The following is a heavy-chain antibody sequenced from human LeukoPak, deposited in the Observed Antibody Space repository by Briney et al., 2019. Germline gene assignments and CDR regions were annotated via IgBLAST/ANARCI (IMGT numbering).Heavy chain of an antibody. D-gene: IGHD1-1*01. J-gene: IGHJ4*02. CDR3: ARTTLLGTQDY. V-gene: IGHV4-59*01. CDR1: RGSTNGYF. CDR2: IYYIVST. Sequence: PSETLSHTCAVSRGSTNGYFWTWIRPPPRRRRGWVGYIYYIVSTTYNPSLTSRVTISVDASKNQFSLKLSSVTAADTAVYFCARTTLLGTQDYWGRGTLVTVSS.